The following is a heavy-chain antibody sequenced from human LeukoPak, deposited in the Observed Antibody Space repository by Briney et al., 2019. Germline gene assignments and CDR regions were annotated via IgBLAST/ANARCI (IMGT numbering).Heavy chain of an antibody. CDR2: TSSSSSYI. CDR3: ARRYRYSSSWSTFDY. CDR1: GFTFSSYS. V-gene: IGHV3-21*01. D-gene: IGHD6-13*01. J-gene: IGHJ4*02. Sequence: GGSLRLSCAASGFTFSSYSMNWVRQAPGKGLEWVSSTSSSSSYIYYADSVKGRFTISRDNAKNSLYLQMNSLRAEDTAVYYCARRYRYSSSWSTFDYWGQGTLVTVSS.